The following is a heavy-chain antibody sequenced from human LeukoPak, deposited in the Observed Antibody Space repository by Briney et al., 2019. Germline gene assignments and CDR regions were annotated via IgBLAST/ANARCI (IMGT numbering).Heavy chain of an antibody. J-gene: IGHJ3*02. Sequence: PSETLSLTCTVSGGSISSSSYYWGWIRQPPGKGLEWIGSIYYSGSTYYNPSLKRRVTISVDTSKNQFSLKLSSVTAADTAVYYCARGTPYYYDSSGYYGGGDAFDIWGQGTMVTVSS. V-gene: IGHV4-39*07. CDR3: ARGTPYYYDSSGYYGGGDAFDI. CDR2: IYYSGST. D-gene: IGHD3-22*01. CDR1: GGSISSSSYY.